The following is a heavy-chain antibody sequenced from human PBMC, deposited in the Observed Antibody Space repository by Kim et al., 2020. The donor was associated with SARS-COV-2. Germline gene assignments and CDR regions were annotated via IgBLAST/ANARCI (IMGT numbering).Heavy chain of an antibody. CDR1: GFTFSDST. J-gene: IGHJ4*02. CDR2: IRGKASNYAT. CDR3: TCLLSGDYMGRGY. V-gene: IGHV3-73*01. Sequence: GGSLRLSCAASGFTFSDSTMHWVRQASGKGLEWVGRIRGKASNYATAYDPSVKGRFTVSRDDSKNTAYLQMNSLKTEDTAVYYCTCLLSGDYMGRGYWGQGTLVTVSS. D-gene: IGHD4-17*01.